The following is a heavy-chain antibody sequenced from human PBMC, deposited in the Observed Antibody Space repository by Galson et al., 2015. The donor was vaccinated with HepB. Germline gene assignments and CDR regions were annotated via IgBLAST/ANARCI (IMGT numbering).Heavy chain of an antibody. CDR3: ARARYSSSSPDY. V-gene: IGHV1-18*01. Sequence: SVKVSCKASGYTFSSYGISWVRQAPGQGLEWTGWISGYNGNTNYALKLQGRVTISADTSTNTVYMELWSLRSDDTAVYYCARARYSSSSPDYWGQGTLVTVSS. CDR1: GYTFSSYG. D-gene: IGHD6-6*01. CDR2: ISGYNGNT. J-gene: IGHJ4*02.